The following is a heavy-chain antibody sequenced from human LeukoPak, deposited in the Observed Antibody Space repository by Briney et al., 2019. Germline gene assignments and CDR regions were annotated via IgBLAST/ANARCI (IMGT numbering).Heavy chain of an antibody. D-gene: IGHD1-26*01. V-gene: IGHV5-10-1*01. Sequence: GESLRISCNGSGYSFTSNWISWVRPMPGKGLEWRGRIDPSDSNINYSPSFQGHVTISVDKSISPAYLQWSSLRASDTAMYYCARQGRGSYRRDFDYWGQGTLVTVSS. CDR2: IDPSDSNI. J-gene: IGHJ4*02. CDR3: ARQGRGSYRRDFDY. CDR1: GYSFTSNW.